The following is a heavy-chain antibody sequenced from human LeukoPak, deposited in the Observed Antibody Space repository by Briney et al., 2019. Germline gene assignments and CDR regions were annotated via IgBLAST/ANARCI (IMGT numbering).Heavy chain of an antibody. CDR1: GFTFSSYW. V-gene: IGHV3-7*01. J-gene: IGHJ6*02. D-gene: IGHD1-26*01. CDR3: ARYRVYYYGMDV. CDR2: IKQDGSEK. Sequence: GRSLRLSCAASGFTFSSYWMSWVRQAPGKGLEWVANIKQDGSEKYHVDSVKGRFTISRDNAKSSLYLQMNSLRAEDTAVYYCARYRVYYYGMDVWGQGTTVTVSS.